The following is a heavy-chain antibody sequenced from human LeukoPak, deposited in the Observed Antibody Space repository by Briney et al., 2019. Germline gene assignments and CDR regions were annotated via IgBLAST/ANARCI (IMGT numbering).Heavy chain of an antibody. CDR2: ISGSGGHT. CDR1: GITFSSHA. J-gene: IGHJ6*03. D-gene: IGHD5-24*01. V-gene: IGHV3-23*01. CDR3: AKGGAATMRDGYNYYYYMEA. Sequence: GGSLRLSCAASGITFSSHAMSWVRQAPGKGLEWVSLISGSGGHTYYGDSVKGRFTISRDNSTNRLYLQMNSLRPEDTAVYYCAKGGAATMRDGYNYYYYMEAWGRGTTVTVSS.